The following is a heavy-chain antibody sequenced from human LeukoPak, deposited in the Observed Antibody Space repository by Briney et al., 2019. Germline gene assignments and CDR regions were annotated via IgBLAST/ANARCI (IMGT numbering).Heavy chain of an antibody. CDR1: GFTFSSSW. D-gene: IGHD6-19*01. J-gene: IGHJ4*02. CDR3: ARPYSSVSC. Sequence: PGGSLRLSCAASGFTFSSSWMSWVRQAPGKGLEWVSYISSGGNTIYYADSVKGRFTISRDNAKNSLFLQMNSLRAEDTAVYYCARPYSSVSCWGQGTLVTVSS. CDR2: ISSGGNTI. V-gene: IGHV3-48*04.